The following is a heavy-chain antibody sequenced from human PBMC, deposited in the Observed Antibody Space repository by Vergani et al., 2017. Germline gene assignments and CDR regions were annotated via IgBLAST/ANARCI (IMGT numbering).Heavy chain of an antibody. J-gene: IGHJ4*02. CDR3: SRGRGYSFGYSDY. Sequence: EVHLLESGGGQVEAGGSLRLSCVASGFTFSNSAMSWVRLAPGKGLEWVAFIRNKAYGGTTEYAASVKGRFTISRDDSKRLAYLQLSGLKTEDTAVYFCSRGRGYSFGYSDYWGQGTLVTVSS. V-gene: IGHV3-49*04. CDR1: GFTFSNSA. D-gene: IGHD5-18*01. CDR2: IRNKAYGGTT.